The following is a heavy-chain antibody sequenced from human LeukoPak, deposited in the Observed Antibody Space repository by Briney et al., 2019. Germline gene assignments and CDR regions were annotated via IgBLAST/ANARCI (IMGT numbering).Heavy chain of an antibody. Sequence: GGSLRLSCAASGFTFSNYWMHWVRQAPGKGLVWVSRTNSDGSITNYADSVKGRFTISRDNAKNTLFLQMNSLRAEDTAVYYCSAATGTHDFWGQGTLVTVSS. V-gene: IGHV3-74*01. CDR1: GFTFSNYW. D-gene: IGHD6-13*01. CDR2: TNSDGSIT. J-gene: IGHJ4*02. CDR3: SAATGTHDF.